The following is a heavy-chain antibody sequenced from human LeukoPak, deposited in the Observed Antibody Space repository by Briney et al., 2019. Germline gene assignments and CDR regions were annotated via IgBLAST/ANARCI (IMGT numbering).Heavy chain of an antibody. Sequence: PGGSLRLSCAASGFIFSDYYMTWIRHAPGKGLEWVSHISSSDNTVYYADSVKGRFTISRDNAKNSLYLQMSSLRAGDTAVYYCARGAVAGYFYYYMDVWGKGTTVTLSS. V-gene: IGHV3-11*04. CDR3: ARGAVAGYFYYYMDV. CDR1: GFIFSDYY. CDR2: ISSSDNTV. D-gene: IGHD6-19*01. J-gene: IGHJ6*03.